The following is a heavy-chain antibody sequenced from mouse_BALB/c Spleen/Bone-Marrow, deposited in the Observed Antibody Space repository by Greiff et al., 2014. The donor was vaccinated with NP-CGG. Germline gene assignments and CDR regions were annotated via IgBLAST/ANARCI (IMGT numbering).Heavy chain of an antibody. J-gene: IGHJ2*01. CDR2: ISYDGSN. CDR3: ARRDGY. V-gene: IGHV3-6*02. CDR1: GYSITSGYY. Sequence: EVQLVESGPGLVKPSQSLSLTCSVTGYSITSGYYWNWIRQFPGNKQEWMGYISYDGSNNYNPSLKNRISITRDTSKNQFFLKLNSVTTEDTATYYCARRDGYWGQGTTLTVSS.